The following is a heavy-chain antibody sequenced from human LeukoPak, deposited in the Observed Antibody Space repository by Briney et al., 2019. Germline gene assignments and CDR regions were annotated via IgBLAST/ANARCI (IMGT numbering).Heavy chain of an antibody. CDR1: GYTFTSYG. CDR2: ISAYNGNT. J-gene: IGHJ4*02. Sequence: GASVKVSCKASGYTFTSYGISWVRQAPGQGLEWMGWISAYNGNTNYAQKFQGRVTITADNSTSTAYMELSSLRSEDTAVYYCARSLTLKNYYDSSGEHYPSHYFDYWGQGTLVTVSS. V-gene: IGHV1-18*01. CDR3: ARSLTLKNYYDSSGEHYPSHYFDY. D-gene: IGHD3-22*01.